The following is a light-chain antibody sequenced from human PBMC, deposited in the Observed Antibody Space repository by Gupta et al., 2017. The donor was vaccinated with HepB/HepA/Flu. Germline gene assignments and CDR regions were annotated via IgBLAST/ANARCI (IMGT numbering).Light chain of an antibody. J-gene: IGLJ3*02. CDR3: NSRDSSGNHWV. CDR1: SLRSYY. V-gene: IGLV3-19*01. Sequence: SSELTQVPAVSVALGQTVRITCQGDSLRSYYASWYQQKPGQAPVLVIYGKNNRPSGIPDRFSGSRSGNTASLTITGAQAEDEADYYCNSRDSSGNHWVFGGGTKLTVL. CDR2: GKN.